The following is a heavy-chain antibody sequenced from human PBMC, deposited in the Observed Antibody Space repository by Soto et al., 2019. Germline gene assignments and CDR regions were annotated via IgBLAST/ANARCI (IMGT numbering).Heavy chain of an antibody. Sequence: QVQVVESGGGVVQPGTSLRLSCAASGFTFSVSAIHWVRQAPGKGLEWVAVISSDGSHQYYADSVRGRFTISGDNPKNTLYLQMNSLRAEDTAVYYCARPYCRSTRCYLYYYGLDVWGPGTTVTVSS. CDR1: GFTFSVSA. J-gene: IGHJ6*02. V-gene: IGHV3-30-3*01. D-gene: IGHD2-2*01. CDR3: ARPYCRSTRCYLYYYGLDV. CDR2: ISSDGSHQ.